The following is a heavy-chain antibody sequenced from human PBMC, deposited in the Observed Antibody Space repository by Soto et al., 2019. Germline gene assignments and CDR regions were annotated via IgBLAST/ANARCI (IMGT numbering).Heavy chain of an antibody. V-gene: IGHV3-15*01. CDR1: GFTFSDAW. D-gene: IGHD6-6*01. J-gene: IGHJ4*02. CDR2: ILRKTDGGTT. Sequence: GGSLRLSCAASGFTFSDAWMSWVRQAPGKGLEWVGRILRKTDGGTTEYAAPVKGRFTISRDDLKNTLDLQMDGLKTEDTAVYYCTLYSNSSSSGDYWGQGTLVPVSS. CDR3: TLYSNSSSSGDY.